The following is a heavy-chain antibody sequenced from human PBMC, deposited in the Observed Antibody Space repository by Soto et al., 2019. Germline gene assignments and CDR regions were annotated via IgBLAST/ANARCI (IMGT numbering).Heavy chain of an antibody. CDR3: AREGYYDNSGSHYPFFDY. Sequence: AGGSLRLSCAASGFTFSSYAMNWVRQAPGKGLEWVSTLSGNGDSTYYADFVKGRFTISRDNSKNTLYLQMNSLRAEDTAVYYCAREGYYDNSGSHYPFFDYWGQGTLVTVSS. CDR1: GFTFSSYA. J-gene: IGHJ4*02. V-gene: IGHV3-23*01. CDR2: LSGNGDST. D-gene: IGHD3-22*01.